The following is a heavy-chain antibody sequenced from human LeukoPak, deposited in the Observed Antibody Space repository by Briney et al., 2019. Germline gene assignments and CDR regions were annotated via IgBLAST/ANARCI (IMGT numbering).Heavy chain of an antibody. CDR2: MNPNSGNT. CDR1: ASRFTSYD. J-gene: IGHJ3*02. Sequence: SVKVSCTSSASRFTSYDINWVRQATGQGLEWMGWMNPNSGNTGYAQKFQGRVTMTRNTSISTAYMELSSLRSDDTAVYYCARPRQPTMVRGVINPNAFDIWGQGTMVTISS. CDR3: ARPRQPTMVRGVINPNAFDI. V-gene: IGHV1-8*01. D-gene: IGHD3-10*01.